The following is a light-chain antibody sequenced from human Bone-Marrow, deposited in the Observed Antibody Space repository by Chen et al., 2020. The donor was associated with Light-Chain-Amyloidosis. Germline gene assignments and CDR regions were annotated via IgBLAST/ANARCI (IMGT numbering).Light chain of an antibody. Sequence: QSVLTQPPSASGTPGQRVTISCSGTSSNIGSNYIYWYQQFPGTAPKLLIYRNNQRPSGVTERFSGSKSGTAVTLSISGLRPGDEAVYYCSAWDDSLSAVVVGGGTKLPVL. V-gene: IGLV1-47*01. J-gene: IGLJ2*01. CDR2: RNN. CDR1: SSNIGSNY. CDR3: SAWDDSLSAVV.